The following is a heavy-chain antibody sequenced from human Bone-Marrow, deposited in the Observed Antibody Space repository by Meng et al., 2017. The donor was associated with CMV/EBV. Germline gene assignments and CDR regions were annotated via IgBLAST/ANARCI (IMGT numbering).Heavy chain of an antibody. J-gene: IGHJ6*02. V-gene: IGHV3-9*01. Sequence: SLKISCAASGFTFDDYAMHWVRQAPGKGLEWVSGISWNSGSIGYADSVKGRFTISRDNAKNSLYLQMNSLRAEDTAVYYCARVGVVPAAIARHYYYGMDVWGQGTTVTVSS. D-gene: IGHD2-2*01. CDR2: ISWNSGSI. CDR1: GFTFDDYA. CDR3: ARVGVVPAAIARHYYYGMDV.